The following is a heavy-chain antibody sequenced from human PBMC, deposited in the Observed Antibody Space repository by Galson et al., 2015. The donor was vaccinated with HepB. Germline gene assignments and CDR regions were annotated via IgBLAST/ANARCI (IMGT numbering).Heavy chain of an antibody. Sequence: SVKVSCKASGGTFSSYAISWVRQAPGQGLEWMGGIIPIFGIANYAQKFQGRVTITADESTSTAYMELSSLRSEDTAVYYCARDHPSGDIVVVPAAMSYYYGMDVWGQGTTVTVSS. V-gene: IGHV1-69*13. CDR3: ARDHPSGDIVVVPAAMSYYYGMDV. CDR2: IIPIFGIA. J-gene: IGHJ6*02. CDR1: GGTFSSYA. D-gene: IGHD2-2*01.